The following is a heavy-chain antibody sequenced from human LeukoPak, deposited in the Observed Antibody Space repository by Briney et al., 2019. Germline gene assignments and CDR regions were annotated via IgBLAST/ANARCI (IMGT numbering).Heavy chain of an antibody. J-gene: IGHJ6*03. V-gene: IGHV4-59*12. CDR2: IYHSGST. CDR1: GGSISSYY. Sequence: LETLSLTCTVSGGSISSYYWSWIRQPPGKGLEWIGYIYHSGSTYYNPSLKSRVTISVDRSKNQFSLKLSSVTAADTAVYYCARGRARHIVVVPAAISENYYYYMDVWGKGTTVTVSS. D-gene: IGHD2-2*01. CDR3: ARGRARHIVVVPAAISENYYYYMDV.